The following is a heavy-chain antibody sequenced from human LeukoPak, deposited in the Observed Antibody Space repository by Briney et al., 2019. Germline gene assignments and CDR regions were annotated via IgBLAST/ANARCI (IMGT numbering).Heavy chain of an antibody. V-gene: IGHV5-51*01. J-gene: IGHJ4*02. CDR1: GYHFGSYW. CDR3: ARRAYSTSSFDF. D-gene: IGHD6-6*01. CDR2: IYPADSHP. Sequence: GESRQISCKGSGYHFGSYWIGWVRPVPGKGLEWMGIIYPADSHPRYSPSFQGQITISADKSINTAYLQWSNLKASDTAMYYCARRAYSTSSFDFWGQGTLLTVSS.